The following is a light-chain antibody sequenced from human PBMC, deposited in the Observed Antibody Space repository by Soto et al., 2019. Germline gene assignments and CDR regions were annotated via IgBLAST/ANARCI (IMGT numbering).Light chain of an antibody. CDR3: QQYNNWWIT. Sequence: EIVLTQSPATLSLSPGERATLSCRASQSVSSYLAWYQQKPGQAPRLLISDASTRATGIPVRFSGSGSATDFPPTSSSLQAEDFVDYCCQQYNNWWITFGQGTRLEIK. CDR2: DAS. J-gene: IGKJ5*01. CDR1: QSVSSY. V-gene: IGKV3-11*01.